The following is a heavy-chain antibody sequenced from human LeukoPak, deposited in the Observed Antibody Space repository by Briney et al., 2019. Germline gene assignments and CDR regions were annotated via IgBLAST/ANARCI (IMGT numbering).Heavy chain of an antibody. Sequence: ASVKVSCKASGYIFTSYAIHWVRQAPGQRLEWMGWINVANGNTKYSQKFQGRVTITRDTSASTAYMDLSSLRSEDTAVYYCVRDGYSHGLLSKDFDYWGQGTLVTVSS. D-gene: IGHD5-18*01. CDR1: GYIFTSYA. V-gene: IGHV1-3*01. J-gene: IGHJ4*02. CDR3: VRDGYSHGLLSKDFDY. CDR2: INVANGNT.